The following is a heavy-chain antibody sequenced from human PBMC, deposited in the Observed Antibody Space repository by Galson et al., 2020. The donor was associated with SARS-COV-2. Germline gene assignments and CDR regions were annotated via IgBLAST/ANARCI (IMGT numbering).Heavy chain of an antibody. CDR2: INPQSGGT. Sequence: ASVKVSCQTSGYTFTGYYIPWVRQAPGRGLEWMGWINPQSGGTDFAQKFLGRVTMTRDTSINTTYVELSSLTSDDTAIYYCSRGGDYWGQGTLVTGSS. CDR3: SRGGDY. J-gene: IGHJ4*02. CDR1: GYTFTGYY. V-gene: IGHV1-2*02.